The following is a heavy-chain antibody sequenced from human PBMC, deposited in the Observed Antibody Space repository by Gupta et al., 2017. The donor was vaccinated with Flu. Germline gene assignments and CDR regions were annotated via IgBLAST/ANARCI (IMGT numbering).Heavy chain of an antibody. CDR3: ARGGRYSITYPLGY. J-gene: IGHJ4*02. CDR2: LSGSGGGI. V-gene: IGHV3-23*01. CDR1: D. Sequence: DMSWVRQAPGKGLEWVAALSGSGGGINYADYVKGRVTITRDNSKSTVYMQMSSLRAEDTAVYYCARGGRYSITYPLGYWGQGTLVTVSS. D-gene: IGHD5-12*01.